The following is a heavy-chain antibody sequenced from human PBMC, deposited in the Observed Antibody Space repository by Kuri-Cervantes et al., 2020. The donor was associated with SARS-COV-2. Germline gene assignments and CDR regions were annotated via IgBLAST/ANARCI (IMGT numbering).Heavy chain of an antibody. J-gene: IGHJ3*02. D-gene: IGHD1-26*01. CDR2: ISGSGGYT. V-gene: IGHV3-23*01. CDR1: GSIFNSYA. CDR3: AKGVGAFDI. Sequence: GGSLRLSCTASGSIFNSYAMTWVRQAPGKGLEWVSSISGSGGYTFYADSVRDRFTISRDNSKNTLYLQMNSLRAEDTAVYYCAKGVGAFDIWGQGTMVTVSS.